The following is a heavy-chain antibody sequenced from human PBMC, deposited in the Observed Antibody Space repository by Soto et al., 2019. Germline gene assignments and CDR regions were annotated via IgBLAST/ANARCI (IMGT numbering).Heavy chain of an antibody. CDR1: GYIFTDYS. V-gene: IGHV1-3*01. Sequence: QVQLIQSGAEVKKPGASVKVSCKASGYIFTDYSVHWVRQAPGQRLEWMGRINAGNGNTYYSRNFQARVTITRDTPATTAYMELNSLTAEDTAVYYCARGTAWGFWGQGTLVTVSS. CDR3: ARGTAWGF. J-gene: IGHJ4*02. CDR2: INAGNGNT. D-gene: IGHD3-16*01.